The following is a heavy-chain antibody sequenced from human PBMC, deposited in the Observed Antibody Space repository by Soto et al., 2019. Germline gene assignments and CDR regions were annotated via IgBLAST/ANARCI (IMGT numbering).Heavy chain of an antibody. CDR1: GHTFTGYY. J-gene: IGHJ3*02. CDR3: ARDGEDIALPGYSFDI. D-gene: IGHD6-19*01. CDR2: INHNSGGT. V-gene: IGHV1-2*04. Sequence: QGQLVQSGAEVKEPGASVKCSCNASGHTFTGYYMHWVRQAPGQGLEWMGWINHNSGGTNYAQTFQGWVTMTKAAYISTAYMEVRRLRSDDTAVYYCARDGEDIALPGYSFDIWGQGTMVTVSS.